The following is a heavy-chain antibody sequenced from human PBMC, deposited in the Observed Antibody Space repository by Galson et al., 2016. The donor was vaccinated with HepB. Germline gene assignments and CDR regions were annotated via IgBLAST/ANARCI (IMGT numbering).Heavy chain of an antibody. V-gene: IGHV4-34*12. CDR2: IFHSGTS. CDR3: ARIREGWQAYDGFDI. CDR1: GGSLSGYY. J-gene: IGHJ3*02. D-gene: IGHD5-24*01. Sequence: SETLSLTCAVYGGSLSGYYWSWIRQPPAKGLEWIGEIFHSGTSNYNPSLESRVTISADISRNQISLTVYSVTAADTAVYYCARIREGWQAYDGFDIWGRGTMVTVS.